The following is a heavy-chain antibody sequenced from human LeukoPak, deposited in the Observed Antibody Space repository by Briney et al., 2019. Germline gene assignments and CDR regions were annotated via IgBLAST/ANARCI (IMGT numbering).Heavy chain of an antibody. CDR3: ARVARGWLDGSWYPFDY. CDR2: IYHSGST. Sequence: PSQTLSLTCAVSGASISSGGLSWNWIRQPPGKGLEWIGCIYHSGSTYYNPSLKSRVTMSVDTSKNQFSLKLSSVTAADTAVYYCARVARGWLDGSWYPFDYWGQGTLVTVSS. J-gene: IGHJ4*02. CDR1: GASISSGGLS. D-gene: IGHD6-13*01. V-gene: IGHV4-30-2*01.